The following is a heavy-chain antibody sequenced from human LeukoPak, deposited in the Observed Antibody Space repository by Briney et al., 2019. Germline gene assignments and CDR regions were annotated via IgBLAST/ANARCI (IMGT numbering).Heavy chain of an antibody. CDR1: GFTFSRYD. CDR3: ARASRYYDSSGYPHDTFDI. Sequence: GGSLRLSCAASGFTFSRYDMHWVRHATGKGLEWVSDVDKGGNTYYPGSVKGRFTISRENAKNSLYLQMSSLRAGDTAVYYCARASRYYDSSGYPHDTFDIWGQGTLVTVSS. CDR2: VDKGGNT. J-gene: IGHJ3*02. D-gene: IGHD3-22*01. V-gene: IGHV3-13*01.